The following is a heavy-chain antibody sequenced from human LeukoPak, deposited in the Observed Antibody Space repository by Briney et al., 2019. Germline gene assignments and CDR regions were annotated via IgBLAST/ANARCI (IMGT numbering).Heavy chain of an antibody. CDR3: ARHVGYDILTGRFNSKGPVDY. D-gene: IGHD3-9*01. CDR2: INPSGGST. CDR1: GYTFTSSY. J-gene: IGHJ4*02. Sequence: GASVKVSCKASGYTFTSSYMHWVRQAPGQGLEWMGIINPSGGSTSYAQKFQGRVTMTRDTSTSTVYMELSSLRSEDTAVYYCARHVGYDILTGRFNSKGPVDYWGQGTLVTVSS. V-gene: IGHV1-46*01.